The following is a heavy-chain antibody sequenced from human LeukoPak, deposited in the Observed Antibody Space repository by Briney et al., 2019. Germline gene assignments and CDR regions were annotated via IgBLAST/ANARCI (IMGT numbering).Heavy chain of an antibody. J-gene: IGHJ5*02. V-gene: IGHV3-23*01. D-gene: IGHD2-2*02. CDR2: ISGTGSST. Sequence: GGSLRLSCAASGFTFSTYAMHWVRQAPGKGLEWVSTISGTGSSTYYADSAKGRFTISRDNSKDTLFLQLNSLTAADTAMYFCAKASVAIPQYCNSWGQGTLVTVSS. CDR1: GFTFSTYA. CDR3: AKASVAIPQYCNS.